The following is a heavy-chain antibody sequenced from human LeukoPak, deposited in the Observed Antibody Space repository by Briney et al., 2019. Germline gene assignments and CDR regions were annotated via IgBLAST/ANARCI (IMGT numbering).Heavy chain of an antibody. CDR3: ARPTIVGSTAGAFDI. D-gene: IGHD1-26*01. V-gene: IGHV4-59*08. CDR1: GGSISSYY. CDR2: VYFSGTT. J-gene: IGHJ3*02. Sequence: TSETLSLTCTVSGGSISSYYWSWIRPPPGKGLEWIGYVYFSGTTSYNPSLESRVTISVDTSKNQFSLKLSSVTAADTAVYYCARPTIVGSTAGAFDIWGRGTMVTVSS.